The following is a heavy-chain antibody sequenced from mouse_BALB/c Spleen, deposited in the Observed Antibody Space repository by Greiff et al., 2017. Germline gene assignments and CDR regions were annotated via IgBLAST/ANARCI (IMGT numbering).Heavy chain of an antibody. J-gene: IGHJ4*01. CDR2: ISSGGSYT. CDR3: AREHRYDNAMDY. CDR1: GFTFSSYA. V-gene: IGHV5-9-4*01. D-gene: IGHD2-14*01. Sequence: EVMLVESGGGLVKPGGSLKLSCAASGFTFSSYAMSWVRQSPEKRLEWVAEISSGGSYTYYPDTVTGRFTISRDNAKNTLYLEMSSLRSEDTAMYYCAREHRYDNAMDYWGQGTSVTVSS.